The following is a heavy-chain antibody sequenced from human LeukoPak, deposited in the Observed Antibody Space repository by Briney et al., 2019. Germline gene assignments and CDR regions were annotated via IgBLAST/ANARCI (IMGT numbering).Heavy chain of an antibody. J-gene: IGHJ4*02. V-gene: IGHV4-39*07. CDR3: ARDEPPRIAED. D-gene: IGHD6-13*01. CDR1: GGSISSSSYY. Sequence: SETLSLTCTVSGGSISSSSYYWGWIRQPPGKGLEWIGSIYYSGSTYYNPSLKSRVTISVDTSKNQFSLKLSSVTAADTAVYYCARDEPPRIAEDWGQGTLVTVPS. CDR2: IYYSGST.